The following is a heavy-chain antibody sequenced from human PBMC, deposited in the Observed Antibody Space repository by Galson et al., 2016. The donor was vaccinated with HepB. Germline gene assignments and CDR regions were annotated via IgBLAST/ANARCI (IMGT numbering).Heavy chain of an antibody. D-gene: IGHD5-24*01. Sequence: SLRLSCAASGLTLSSYAIHWVRQAPGKGLESVAVISHTGTARYYADSVKGRFTISRDNSKKPIYLQMNSLRAEYTAVYYCERDRADGYNDIGNWGQGTLVTVSS. V-gene: IGHV3-30*04. J-gene: IGHJ4*02. CDR2: ISHTGTAR. CDR3: ERDRADGYNDIGN. CDR1: GLTLSSYA.